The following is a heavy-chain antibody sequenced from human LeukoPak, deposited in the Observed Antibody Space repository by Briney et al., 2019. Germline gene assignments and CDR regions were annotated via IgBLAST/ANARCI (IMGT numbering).Heavy chain of an antibody. V-gene: IGHV1-24*01. CDR3: ATLGYCSGGSCYTANWFDP. Sequence: ASVKVSCKVSGYTLTELSMHWVRQAPGKGLEWMGGFDPEDGETIYAQKFQGRVTMTEDTSTDTAYMELSSLRSGDTAVYYCATLGYCSGGSCYTANWFDPWGQGTLVTVSS. CDR2: FDPEDGET. J-gene: IGHJ5*02. CDR1: GYTLTELS. D-gene: IGHD2-15*01.